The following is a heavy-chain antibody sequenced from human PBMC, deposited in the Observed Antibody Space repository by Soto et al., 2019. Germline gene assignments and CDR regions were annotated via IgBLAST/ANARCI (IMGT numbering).Heavy chain of an antibody. CDR2: IIPIFGTA. CDR1: GGTFSSYA. J-gene: IGHJ4*02. V-gene: IGHV1-69*01. CDR3: ASTPRSSAADDY. Sequence: QVQLVQSGAEVKKPGSSVKVSCKASGGTFSSYAISWVRQAPGQVLEWMGGIIPIFGTADYAQKFQGRVTISADQSTGTAYMELGSLRPEDTAVYYCASTPRSSAADDYWGQGTLVTVSS. D-gene: IGHD6-13*01.